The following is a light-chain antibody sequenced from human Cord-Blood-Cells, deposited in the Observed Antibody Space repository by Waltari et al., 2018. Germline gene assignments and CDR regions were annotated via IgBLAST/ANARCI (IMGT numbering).Light chain of an antibody. V-gene: IGKV1-8*01. CDR2: AAS. Sequence: AIRITQSPSSLSASTGDRVTITCRASQGISSYLAWYQQKPRKAPKLLIYAASTLQSGVPSRFSGSGSGTDFTLTISCLQSEDFATYYCQQYYSYPYTFGQGTKLEIK. CDR3: QQYYSYPYT. J-gene: IGKJ2*01. CDR1: QGISSY.